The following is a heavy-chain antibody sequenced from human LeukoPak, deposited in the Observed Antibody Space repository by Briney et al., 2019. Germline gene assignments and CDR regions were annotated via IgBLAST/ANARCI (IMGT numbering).Heavy chain of an antibody. J-gene: IGHJ4*02. CDR3: ARVPRESNSH. V-gene: IGHV1-8*01. CDR2: MNPNSGHT. D-gene: IGHD1-1*01. Sequence: ASVKVSCKASGYTFINYDINWVRQATGQGGEWMGYMNPNSGHTVYAQKFQGRVTITRDTSISTAYMELSSLRFDDTAVYYCARVPRESNSHWGQGTLVTVSS. CDR1: GYTFINYD.